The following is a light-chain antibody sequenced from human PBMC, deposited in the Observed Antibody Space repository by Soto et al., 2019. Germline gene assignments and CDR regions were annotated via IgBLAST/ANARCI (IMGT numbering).Light chain of an antibody. CDR3: SSYTSSSNHYV. V-gene: IGLV2-14*01. CDR1: SSDVGGYNY. Sequence: QSVQTHSASVSWSPGQSITISCTGTSSDVGGYNYASWYQQHPGKAPKLMIYEVSNRPSGVSNRFSGSKSGNTASLTISGLQAEDEADYYCSSYTSSSNHYVFGTGTKVTVL. CDR2: EVS. J-gene: IGLJ1*01.